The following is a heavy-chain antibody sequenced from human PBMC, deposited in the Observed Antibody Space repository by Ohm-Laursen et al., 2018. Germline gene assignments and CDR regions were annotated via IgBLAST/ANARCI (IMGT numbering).Heavy chain of an antibody. Sequence: SVKVSCKASGYTFTSYYMHWVRQAPGQGLEWMGWINPNSGGTNYAQKFQGRVTMTRDTSISTAYMELSRLRSDDTAVYYCATDRHYYDSSGYLDYWGQGTLVTVSS. J-gene: IGHJ4*02. V-gene: IGHV1-2*02. CDR1: GYTFTSYY. D-gene: IGHD3-22*01. CDR3: ATDRHYYDSSGYLDY. CDR2: INPNSGGT.